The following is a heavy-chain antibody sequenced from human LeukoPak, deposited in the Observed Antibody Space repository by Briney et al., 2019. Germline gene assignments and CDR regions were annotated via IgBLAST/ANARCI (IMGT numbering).Heavy chain of an antibody. CDR1: GGSISSGSHY. V-gene: IGHV4-61*02. D-gene: IGHD5-18*01. Sequence: SQALSLTCTVSGGSISSGSHYWSWIRQPAGKGLEWIGRIYTSGSTNYNPSLKSRVTISVDTSKNQFSLKLSSVTAADTAVYYCARERIQLNWFDPWGQGTLVSVSS. CDR2: IYTSGST. CDR3: ARERIQLNWFDP. J-gene: IGHJ5*02.